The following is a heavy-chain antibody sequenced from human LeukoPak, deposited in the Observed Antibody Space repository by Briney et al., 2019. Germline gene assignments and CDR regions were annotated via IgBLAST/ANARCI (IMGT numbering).Heavy chain of an antibody. CDR2: ISGSGGST. CDR3: AKYAISSSGKVAFDY. D-gene: IGHD6-25*01. CDR1: GFTFDDSV. Sequence: GGSLRLSCAASGFTFDDSVMSWVRQAPGKGLEWVSAISGSGGSTYYADSVKGRFTISRDNSKNTLYLQMNSLRVEDTAVYYCAKYAISSSGKVAFDYWGQGTLVTVSS. J-gene: IGHJ4*02. V-gene: IGHV3-23*01.